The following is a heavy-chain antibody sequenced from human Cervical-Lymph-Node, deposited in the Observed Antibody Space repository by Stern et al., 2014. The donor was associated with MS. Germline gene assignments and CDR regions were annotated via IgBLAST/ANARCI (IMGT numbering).Heavy chain of an antibody. CDR2: IYYSGSN. Sequence: QVQLQESGPGLVKPSETLSLTCTVSGGSISSSNYYWGWIRQPPGKGLEWIGNIYYSGSNYCNPSLKSPLTISGDTSKNRFSLKRSAVTAADTAVYFCARAVAGSTEFDYWGQGTLVTVSS. CDR1: GGSISSSNYY. J-gene: IGHJ4*02. CDR3: ARAVAGSTEFDY. V-gene: IGHV4-39*01. D-gene: IGHD6-19*01.